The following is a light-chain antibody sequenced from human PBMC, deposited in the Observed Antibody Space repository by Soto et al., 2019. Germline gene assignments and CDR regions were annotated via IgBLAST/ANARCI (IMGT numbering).Light chain of an antibody. CDR1: QSVRSER. CDR2: DAS. Sequence: EIVLTQSPDTLSLSPGERATLYCWASQSVRSERLAWYQHKRGQAPRLVIFDASSRATGIPERFSGSGSGTDFTLTITRLEPEDFAVYFCQQYDVSPITFGLGTRLEIK. CDR3: QQYDVSPIT. J-gene: IGKJ5*01. V-gene: IGKV3-20*01.